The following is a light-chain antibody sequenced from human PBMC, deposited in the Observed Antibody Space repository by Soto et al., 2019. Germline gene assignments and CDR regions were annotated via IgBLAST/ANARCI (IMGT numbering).Light chain of an antibody. CDR3: QQYGRSPWT. J-gene: IGKJ1*01. Sequence: EIVLTQSPGTLSLSPGERATLSCRASQSVSSNYLAWYQQKPGQAPRLLIYGASSRATVTPDRFSGSGSRTDFTLTISRLEPEDFAMYYWQQYGRSPWTFGQGTKVEIK. V-gene: IGKV3-20*01. CDR2: GAS. CDR1: QSVSSNY.